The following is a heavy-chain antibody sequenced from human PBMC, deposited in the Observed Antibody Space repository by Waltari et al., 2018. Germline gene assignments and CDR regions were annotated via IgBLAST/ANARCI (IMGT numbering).Heavy chain of an antibody. Sequence: QVQLVQSGAEVKKPGASVKVSCKASGYTFTSYGISWVRQAPGKGLEWMGGFDPEDGETIYAQKFQGRVTMTEDTSTDTAYMELSSLRSEDTAVYYCATSEGERSSSKDHNWFDPWGQGTLVTVSS. CDR3: ATSEGERSSSKDHNWFDP. CDR2: FDPEDGET. V-gene: IGHV1-24*01. J-gene: IGHJ5*02. CDR1: GYTFTSYG. D-gene: IGHD6-6*01.